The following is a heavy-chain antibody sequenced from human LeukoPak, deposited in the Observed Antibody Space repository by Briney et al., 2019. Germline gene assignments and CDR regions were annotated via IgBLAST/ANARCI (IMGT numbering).Heavy chain of an antibody. V-gene: IGHV1-18*01. CDR3: ARVFGYYYFYMDV. CDR1: GYTFVNFG. Sequence: ASVKVSCKASGYTFVNFGLIWVRQAPGQGLEWIGWISPENGDTNYAQTFQDRVTMTTDTSTNTAYMELRSLTSDDTAVYFCARVFGYYYFYMDVWGEGTTVIISS. D-gene: IGHD3/OR15-3a*01. CDR2: ISPENGDT. J-gene: IGHJ6*03.